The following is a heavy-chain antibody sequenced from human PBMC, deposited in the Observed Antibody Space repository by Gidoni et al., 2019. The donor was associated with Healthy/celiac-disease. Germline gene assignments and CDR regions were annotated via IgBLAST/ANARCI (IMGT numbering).Heavy chain of an antibody. V-gene: IGHV2-26*01. J-gene: IGHJ4*02. Sequence: QVTLKESGPVLVKPTATLTLTCNVSGFSLSNARMGVSWIRQPPGKALEWLAHIFSNDEKSYSTSLKSRLTISKDTSKSQVVLTMTNMDPVDTATYYCARILEGPMTTVTPPDYWGQGTLVTVSS. CDR1: GFSLSNARMG. D-gene: IGHD4-4*01. CDR2: IFSNDEK. CDR3: ARILEGPMTTVTPPDY.